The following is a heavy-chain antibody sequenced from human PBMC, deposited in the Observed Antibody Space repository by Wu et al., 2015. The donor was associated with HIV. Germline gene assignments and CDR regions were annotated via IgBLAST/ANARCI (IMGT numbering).Heavy chain of an antibody. CDR1: GYIFTSYY. J-gene: IGHJ4*02. Sequence: QVQLVQSGAEVKRPGASVKVSCKASGYIFTSYYIHWVRQAPGQGLEWMGIINPSGGSTSYAQKFQGRVTITADESTRTSHMELSGLTSDDTAIYYCASRYSSYSSGWHFFDYWGQGTLVTVSS. V-gene: IGHV1-46*01. D-gene: IGHD6-19*01. CDR3: ASRYSSYSSGWHFFDY. CDR2: INPSGGST.